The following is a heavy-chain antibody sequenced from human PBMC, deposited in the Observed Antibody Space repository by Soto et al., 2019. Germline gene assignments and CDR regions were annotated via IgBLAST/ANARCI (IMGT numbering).Heavy chain of an antibody. J-gene: IGHJ4*02. V-gene: IGHV1-18*04. CDR2: ISAYNGNT. Sequence: ASVKVSCKASGYTFTSYGISWVRQAPGQGLEWMGWISAYNGNTNYAQKLQGRVTMTTDTSTSTAYMELRSLRSDDTAVYYCARVIRVSGYSYGYFDYWGQGTLVTVSS. CDR3: ARVIRVSGYSYGYFDY. D-gene: IGHD5-18*01. CDR1: GYTFTSYG.